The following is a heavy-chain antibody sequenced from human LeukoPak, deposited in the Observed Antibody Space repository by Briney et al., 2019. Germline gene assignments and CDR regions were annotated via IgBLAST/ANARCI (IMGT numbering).Heavy chain of an antibody. J-gene: IGHJ3*02. V-gene: IGHV3-23*01. Sequence: GGSLRLSCAASGFTFSSYAMTWVRQAPGKGLEWVSVISGSGGTTYYADSVKGRFTISRDNSKNTLFLQVNSLRAEDTAVYYCGKDPNGDYVGAFDMWGQGTMVTVSP. CDR1: GFTFSSYA. D-gene: IGHD4-17*01. CDR2: ISGSGGTT. CDR3: GKDPNGDYVGAFDM.